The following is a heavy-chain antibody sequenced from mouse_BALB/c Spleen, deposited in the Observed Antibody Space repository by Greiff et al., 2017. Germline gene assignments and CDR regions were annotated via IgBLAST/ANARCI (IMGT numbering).Heavy chain of an antibody. D-gene: IGHD1-2*01. CDR3: ARVSYYGYRTLLYFDY. V-gene: IGHV7-3*02. CDR2: IRNKANGYTT. CDR1: GFTFTDYY. J-gene: IGHJ2*01. Sequence: EVQLVESGGGLVQPGGSLRLSCATSGFTFTDYYMSWVRQPPGKALEWLGFIRNKANGYTTEYSASVKGRFTISRDNSQSILYLQMNTLRAEDSATYYCARVSYYGYRTLLYFDYWGQGTTLTVSS.